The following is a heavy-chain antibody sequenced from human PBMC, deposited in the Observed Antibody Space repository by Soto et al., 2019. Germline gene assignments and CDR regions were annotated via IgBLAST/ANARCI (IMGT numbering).Heavy chain of an antibody. Sequence: GGSLRLSCAASGFTFSSYWMHWVRQAPGKGLVWVSRINSDGSSTSYADSVKGRFTISRDNAKDTLYLQMDSLRAEDTAVYYCARAHSLHSSSPLDYWGQGTLVTVSS. J-gene: IGHJ4*02. CDR3: ARAHSLHSSSPLDY. CDR1: GFTFSSYW. CDR2: INSDGSST. V-gene: IGHV3-74*01. D-gene: IGHD6-6*01.